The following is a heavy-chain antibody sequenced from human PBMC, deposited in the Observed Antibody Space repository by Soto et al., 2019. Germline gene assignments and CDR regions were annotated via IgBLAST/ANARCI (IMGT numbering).Heavy chain of an antibody. Sequence: PGGSLRLSCAASGFTFSSYAMIWVRQAPGKGLEWVSSMGGTGITTYYAGSVNGRFTISRDNPKNTLSLQMNSLRAEDTAVYYCAKVYFAELSFFDYWGQGA. CDR3: AKVYFAELSFFDY. CDR1: GFTFSSYA. CDR2: MGGTGITT. V-gene: IGHV3-23*01. J-gene: IGHJ4*02. D-gene: IGHD3-16*02.